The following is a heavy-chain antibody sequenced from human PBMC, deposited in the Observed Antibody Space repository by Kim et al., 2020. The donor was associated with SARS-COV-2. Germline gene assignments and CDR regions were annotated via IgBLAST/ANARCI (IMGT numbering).Heavy chain of an antibody. CDR3: ARDPESNSGYDSDQIDY. CDR2: INHSGST. V-gene: IGHV4-34*01. D-gene: IGHD5-12*01. J-gene: IGHJ4*02. Sequence: SETLSLTCAVYGGSFSGYYWSWIRQPPGKGLEWIGEINHSGSTNYNPSLKSRVTISVDTSKNQFSLKLSSVTAADTAVYYCARDPESNSGYDSDQIDYWGQGTLVTVSS. CDR1: GGSFSGYY.